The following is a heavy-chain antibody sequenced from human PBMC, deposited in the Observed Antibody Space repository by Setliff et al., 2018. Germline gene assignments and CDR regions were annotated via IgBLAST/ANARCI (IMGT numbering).Heavy chain of an antibody. D-gene: IGHD3-22*01. V-gene: IGHV1-69*05. CDR3: ARGQGHYYDSSGCLDY. J-gene: IGHJ4*02. Sequence: GASVKVSCKASGGTFSNYAVNWVRQAPGQGLEWMGGIIPFFRTANYAQNFQDRATITTDKTTSTAFMELSSLRSEDTAVYFCARGQGHYYDSSGCLDYWGQGTLVTVSS. CDR1: GGTFSNYA. CDR2: IIPFFRTA.